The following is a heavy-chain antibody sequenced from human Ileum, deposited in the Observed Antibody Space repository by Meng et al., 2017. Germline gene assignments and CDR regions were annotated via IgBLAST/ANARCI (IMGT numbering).Heavy chain of an antibody. Sequence: SVKVSCKVSGGTFSSYAISWVRQAPGQGLEWMGGIIPIFGTANYAQKFRGRVTITTDESTGTAYMKLSSLRSEDTAVYYCARVSTMVRGVIIAHYYGMDVWGQGTTVTVSS. D-gene: IGHD3-10*01. CDR2: IIPIFGTA. CDR1: GGTFSSYA. J-gene: IGHJ6*02. CDR3: ARVSTMVRGVIIAHYYGMDV. V-gene: IGHV1-69*05.